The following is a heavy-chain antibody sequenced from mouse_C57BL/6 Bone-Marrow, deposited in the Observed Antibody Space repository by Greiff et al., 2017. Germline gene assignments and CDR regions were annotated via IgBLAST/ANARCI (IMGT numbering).Heavy chain of an antibody. Sequence: EVKLMESGPGLAKPSQTLSLTCSVTGYSITSAYWNWIRKFPGNKLEYMGYISYSGSTYSNPSLKNRISITRDTSKNQYYLQLNSVTTEDRATYYCARGDLAYWGQGTLVTVSA. V-gene: IGHV3-8*01. CDR1: GYSITSAY. CDR2: ISYSGST. CDR3: ARGDLAY. J-gene: IGHJ3*01.